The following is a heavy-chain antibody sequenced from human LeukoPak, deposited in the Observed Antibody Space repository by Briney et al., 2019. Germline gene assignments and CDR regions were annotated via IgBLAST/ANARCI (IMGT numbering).Heavy chain of an antibody. CDR3: AKDRGRYYDIPTYAFDI. CDR2: ISYDGSNK. CDR1: GFTFSSYG. Sequence: GRSLRLSCGASGFTFSSYGMHWVRQAPGKGLEWVAVISYDGSNKYYADSVKGRFTISRDNSKNTLYLQMNSLRAEDTAVYYCAKDRGRYYDIPTYAFDIWGQGTMVTVSS. J-gene: IGHJ3*02. D-gene: IGHD3-9*01. V-gene: IGHV3-30*18.